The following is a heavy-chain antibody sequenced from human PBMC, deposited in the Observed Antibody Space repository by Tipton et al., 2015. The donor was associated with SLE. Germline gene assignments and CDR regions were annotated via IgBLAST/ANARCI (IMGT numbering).Heavy chain of an antibody. Sequence: SLRLSCAASGFTFKKYAFSWVRQAPGKGLEWVSMTYAGTATYYADSVKGRFTISRDDSTNTLFLQMNSLRPQDTAIYYCARARAYSSDWHFAYWGQGTLVTVSS. J-gene: IGHJ4*02. D-gene: IGHD6-19*01. CDR3: ARARAYSSDWHFAY. CDR2: MTYAGTAT. CDR1: GFTFKKYA. V-gene: IGHV3-23*03.